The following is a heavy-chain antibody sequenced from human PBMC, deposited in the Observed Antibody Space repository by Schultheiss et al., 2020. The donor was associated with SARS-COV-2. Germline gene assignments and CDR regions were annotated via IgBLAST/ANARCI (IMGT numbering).Heavy chain of an antibody. J-gene: IGHJ4*02. CDR2: ISAYNGNT. V-gene: IGHV1-18*01. Sequence: ASVKVSCKASGGTFSSYAISWVRQAPGQGLEWMGWISAYNGNTNYAQKLQGRVTMTTDTSTSTAYMELRSLRSDDTAVYYCTRLSRGSGWTQEFDYWGQGTLVTVSS. CDR1: GGTFSSYA. CDR3: TRLSRGSGWTQEFDY. D-gene: IGHD6-19*01.